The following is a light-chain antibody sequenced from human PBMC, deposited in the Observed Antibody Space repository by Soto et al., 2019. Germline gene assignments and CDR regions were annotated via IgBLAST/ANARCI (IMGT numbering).Light chain of an antibody. Sequence: EIVLTQSPGALSLSPGERATLSCRASQTVSDNYLAWYQQKPGQAPRLLIYGASTKATGIPDRFSGSGSGTDFTLTVSSLEPEDFPVYYCQQYGGSPRVSFGGGTKVEIK. CDR2: GAS. CDR3: QQYGGSPRVS. CDR1: QTVSDNY. J-gene: IGKJ4*01. V-gene: IGKV3-20*01.